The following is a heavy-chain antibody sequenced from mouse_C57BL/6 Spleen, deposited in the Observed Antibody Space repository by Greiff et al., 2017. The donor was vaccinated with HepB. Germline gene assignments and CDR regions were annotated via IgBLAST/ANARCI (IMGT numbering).Heavy chain of an antibody. D-gene: IGHD1-1*01. CDR1: GYTFTSYW. CDR3: ARARYAVVSTDAIGY. V-gene: IGHV1-64*01. J-gene: IGHJ4*01. Sequence: VQLQQPGAELVKPGASVKLSCKASGYTFTSYWMHWVKQRPGQGLEWIGMIHPNSGSTNYNEKFKSKATLTVDKSSSTAYMQLSSLTSEDSAVYYSARARYAVVSTDAIGYWGEETPDTASS. CDR2: IHPNSGST.